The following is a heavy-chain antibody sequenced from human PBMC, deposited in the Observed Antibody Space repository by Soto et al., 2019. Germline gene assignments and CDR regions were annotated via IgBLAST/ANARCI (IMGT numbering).Heavy chain of an antibody. CDR3: ARDSIGGDGYNYAGGFLLFDY. CDR1: GFTFTSYE. J-gene: IGHJ4*02. CDR2: ISSSGSTI. V-gene: IGHV3-48*03. D-gene: IGHD5-12*01. Sequence: GGSLRLSCAASGFTFTSYEMNWVRQAPGKGLEWVSYISSSGSTIYYADSVKGRFTISRDNAKNSLYLQMNSLRAEDTAVYYCARDSIGGDGYNYAGGFLLFDYWGQGTLVTVSS.